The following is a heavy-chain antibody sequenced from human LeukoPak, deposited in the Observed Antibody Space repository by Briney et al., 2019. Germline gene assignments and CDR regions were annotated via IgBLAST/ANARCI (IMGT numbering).Heavy chain of an antibody. CDR3: ARAEYSSSWPKKIYYYYGMDV. D-gene: IGHD6-13*01. CDR1: GGSLSSYY. J-gene: IGHJ6*02. CDR2: IYYSVST. Sequence: SETLSLTCTLSGGSLSSYYWSWIRPPPGKGLEWIGYIYYSVSTNYNPSLKSRVTISVDTSKNQFSLKLSSVTAADTAVYYCARAEYSSSWPKKIYYYYGMDVWGQGTTVTVSS. V-gene: IGHV4-59*01.